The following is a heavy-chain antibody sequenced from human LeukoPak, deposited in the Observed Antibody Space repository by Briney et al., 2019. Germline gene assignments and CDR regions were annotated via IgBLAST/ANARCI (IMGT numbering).Heavy chain of an antibody. CDR2: ISSSSSTI. V-gene: IGHV3-48*01. J-gene: IGHJ4*02. Sequence: PGGSLRLSCAASGFTFSSYEMNWVRQAPGKGLEWVSYISSSSSTIYYADSVKGRFTISRDNAKNSLYLQMNSLRAEDTAVYYCAAGTPGYFDYWGQGTLVTVSS. CDR1: GFTFSSYE. D-gene: IGHD1-1*01. CDR3: AAGTPGYFDY.